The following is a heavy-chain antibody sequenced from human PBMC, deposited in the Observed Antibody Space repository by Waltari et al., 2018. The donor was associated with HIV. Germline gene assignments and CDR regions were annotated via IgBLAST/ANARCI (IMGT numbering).Heavy chain of an antibody. CDR1: GFTVSGNY. J-gene: IGHJ6*02. CDR2: MYSGGSK. V-gene: IGHV3-53*01. CDR3: ARDAVVGAYSGMDV. Sequence: EVQLVEAGGGLIQPGGSLRLSCASAGFTVSGNYMSWVRQAPGKGLEWVSVMYSGGSKYYADSVRGRFTISRDNSRNTLYLQMNSLRAEDTAVYYCARDAVVGAYSGMDVWGQGTTVTVSS. D-gene: IGHD2-15*01.